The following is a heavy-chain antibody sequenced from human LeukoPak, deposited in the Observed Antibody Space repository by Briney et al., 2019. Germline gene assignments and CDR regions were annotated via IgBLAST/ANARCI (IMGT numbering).Heavy chain of an antibody. CDR2: ISSSSSYI. V-gene: IGHV3-21*01. Sequence: GGSLRLSCAASGFTFSSYSMNWVRQAPGKGLEWVSSISSSSSYIYYADSVKGRFTISRDNARNSLYLQMNSLRAEDTAVYYCARDRRVVPAAFDYWGQGTLVTVSS. D-gene: IGHD2-2*01. J-gene: IGHJ4*02. CDR1: GFTFSSYS. CDR3: ARDRRVVPAAFDY.